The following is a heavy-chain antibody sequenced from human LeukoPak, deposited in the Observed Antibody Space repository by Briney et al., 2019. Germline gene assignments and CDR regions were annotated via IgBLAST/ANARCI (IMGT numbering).Heavy chain of an antibody. D-gene: IGHD1-26*01. CDR2: INPSGGST. J-gene: IGHJ6*02. CDR3: ARGSPVGATYYYYGMDV. Sequence: GASVKVSCKASGYTFTSYYMHWVRQAPGQGLEWMGIINPSGGSTSYAQKFQGRVTMTRDTSTSTVYMELSSLRSEDTAVYYCARGSPVGATYYYYGMDVWGQGTTVTVSS. CDR1: GYTFTSYY. V-gene: IGHV1-46*01.